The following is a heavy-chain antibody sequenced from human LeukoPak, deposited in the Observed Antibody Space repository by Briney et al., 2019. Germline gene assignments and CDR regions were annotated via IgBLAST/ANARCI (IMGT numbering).Heavy chain of an antibody. D-gene: IGHD3-10*01. V-gene: IGHV1-2*02. CDR1: GYTFTGYY. CDR2: INPNSGGT. Sequence: ASVKVSCKASGYTFTGYYMHWVRQAPGQGLEWMGWINPNSGGTNYAQKFQGRVTMTRDTSISTAYMELSRLRSDDTAVYYCARDEYYGSGSYYFGANWFDPWGQGTLVTVSS. J-gene: IGHJ5*02. CDR3: ARDEYYGSGSYYFGANWFDP.